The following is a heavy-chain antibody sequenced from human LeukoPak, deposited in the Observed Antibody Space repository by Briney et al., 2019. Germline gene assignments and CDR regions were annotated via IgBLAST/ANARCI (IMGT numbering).Heavy chain of an antibody. CDR1: GFTFSSYG. CDR2: VWYDGSDK. J-gene: IGHJ4*02. D-gene: IGHD3-10*01. V-gene: IGHV3-33*01. CDR3: ARAGYYGSGSQDTFDY. Sequence: GGSLRLSCAASGFTFSSYGMHWVRQAPGKGLEWVAVVWYDGSDKYYADSVKGRFTISSDNSKNTLYLQMNSLRAEDTAVYYCARAGYYGSGSQDTFDYWGQGTLVTVSS.